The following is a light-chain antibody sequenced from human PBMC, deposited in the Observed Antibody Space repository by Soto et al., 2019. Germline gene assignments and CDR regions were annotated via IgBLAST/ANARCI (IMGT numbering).Light chain of an antibody. Sequence: EIVLTQSPGTLSLSPGERATLSCRASQSVSSNYLAWYQQKPGQAPRLLIYAASSRATDIPDRFSGRGSGTYFTLTITTLEPEDSAVYSCQQYGTSPHTFGQGTKLEIK. V-gene: IGKV3-20*01. CDR3: QQYGTSPHT. CDR2: AAS. J-gene: IGKJ2*01. CDR1: QSVSSNY.